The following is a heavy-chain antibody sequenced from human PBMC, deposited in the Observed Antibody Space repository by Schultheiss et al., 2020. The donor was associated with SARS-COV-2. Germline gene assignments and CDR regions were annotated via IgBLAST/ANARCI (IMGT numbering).Heavy chain of an antibody. D-gene: IGHD1-26*01. CDR3: ARDNVWREPRVFDY. J-gene: IGHJ4*02. CDR1: GFTFSSYS. CDR2: IVDDGSRK. Sequence: SCAASGFTFSSYSMNWVRQAPGKGLEWVAVIVDDGSRKYYADSVKGRFTISRDNSKNTLYLQMNSLRDEDTAVYYCARDNVWREPRVFDYWGQGTLVTVSS. V-gene: IGHV3-30*03.